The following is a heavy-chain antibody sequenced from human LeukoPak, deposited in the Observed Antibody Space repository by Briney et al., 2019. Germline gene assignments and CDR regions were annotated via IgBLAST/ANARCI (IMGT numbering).Heavy chain of an antibody. CDR2: IYYSGST. V-gene: IGHV4-59*12. D-gene: IGHD3-3*01. Sequence: SETLSLTCTVSGGSISSYYWSWIRQPPGKGLEWIGYIYYSGSTNYNPSLKSRVTISVDRSKNQFSLKLSSVTAADTAVYYCARETFWSGYYDYWGQGTLVTVSS. J-gene: IGHJ4*02. CDR1: GGSISSYY. CDR3: ARETFWSGYYDY.